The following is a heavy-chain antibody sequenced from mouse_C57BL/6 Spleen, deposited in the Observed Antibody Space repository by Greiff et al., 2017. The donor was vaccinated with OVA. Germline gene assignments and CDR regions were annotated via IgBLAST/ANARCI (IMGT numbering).Heavy chain of an antibody. CDR1: GYTFTSYW. V-gene: IGHV1-52*01. CDR3: ARGGTEWYFDV. J-gene: IGHJ1*03. CDR2: IDPSDSET. D-gene: IGHD3-3*01. Sequence: VQLQQPGAELVRPGSSVKLSCKASGYTFTSYWMHWVKQRPIQGLEWIGNIDPSDSETHYNQKFKDKATLTVDKSSSTAYMQLSSLTSEDSAVYYCARGGTEWYFDVWGTGTTVTVSS.